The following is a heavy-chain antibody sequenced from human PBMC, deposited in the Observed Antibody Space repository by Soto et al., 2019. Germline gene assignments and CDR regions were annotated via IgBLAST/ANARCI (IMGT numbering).Heavy chain of an antibody. CDR1: GGSLSDYF. D-gene: IGHD2-21*01. CDR3: ARGGISHWAYFYYMDV. V-gene: IGHV4-34*01. J-gene: IGHJ6*03. Sequence: TSETLSLPCGGSGGSLSDYFWSWIRQPPGMALEWIGEINHLGSINYNPSLKSRVTMSVDTSKNQFSLTLNSVTAADTATYYCARGGISHWAYFYYMDVWDRGTTVTVSS. CDR2: INHLGSI.